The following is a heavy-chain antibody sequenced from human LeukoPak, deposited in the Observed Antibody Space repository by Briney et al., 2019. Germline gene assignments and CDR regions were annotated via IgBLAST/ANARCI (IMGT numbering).Heavy chain of an antibody. J-gene: IGHJ4*02. CDR3: AKGVVGGRRDYYSYFDY. CDR1: GFTFSRHD. V-gene: IGHV3-23*01. CDR2: ISDSGDGS. D-gene: IGHD3-22*01. Sequence: GGSLRLSCGASGFTFSRHDMNWVRQAPGEGLEWGAVISDSGDGSHYAASLKGRFTIYKDNSKNTLYVQMYSLKVEDTAVYCCAKGVVGGRRDYYSYFDYWGQGTLVTVSS.